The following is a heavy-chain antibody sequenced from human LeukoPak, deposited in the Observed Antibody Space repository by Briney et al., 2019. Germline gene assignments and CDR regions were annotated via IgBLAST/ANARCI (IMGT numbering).Heavy chain of an antibody. V-gene: IGHV5-51*01. CDR3: AIKGGTYTFDV. CDR1: GYTFTNYW. D-gene: IGHD1-26*01. CDR2: IYPADSDT. J-gene: IGHJ3*01. Sequence: KTGESLKISCKGSGYTFTNYWIGWVRQMPGKGLEWMGIIYPADSDTRYSPSFQGQVTISADKSITTAHLQWSSPEASDTAMYYCAIKGGTYTFDVWGQGTMVTVSS.